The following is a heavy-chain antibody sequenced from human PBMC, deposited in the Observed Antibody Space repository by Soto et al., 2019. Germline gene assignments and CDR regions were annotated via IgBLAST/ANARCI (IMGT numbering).Heavy chain of an antibody. CDR1: GFTCSSYS. CDR2: IFVTSTTI. CDR3: ARDKDWAFDY. Sequence: EVQLVESGGGLVQPGGSLRLSCVASGFTCSSYSMVWVRQAPGKGLEWISYIFVTSTTIYNADSVKGRFTVSRDNTQNSLFLLMNSLRAEDTAIYYCARDKDWAFDYWGQGTLVTVPS. J-gene: IGHJ4*02. D-gene: IGHD3-9*01. V-gene: IGHV3-48*04.